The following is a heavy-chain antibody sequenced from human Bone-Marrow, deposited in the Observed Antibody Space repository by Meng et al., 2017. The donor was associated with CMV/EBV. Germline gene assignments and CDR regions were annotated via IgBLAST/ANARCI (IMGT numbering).Heavy chain of an antibody. J-gene: IGHJ3*02. D-gene: IGHD1-14*01. CDR1: GGSLSRHY. Sequence: SETLSLTCTVSGGSLSRHYWSWMRQTPGKGLEYIGYVYYTGSTDYNPSLKSRITISVDTSKRQFSLKVSSVTAADTAMYYCARVDTNPFDAFNIWGRGTMATFSS. V-gene: IGHV4-59*11. CDR2: VYYTGST. CDR3: ARVDTNPFDAFNI.